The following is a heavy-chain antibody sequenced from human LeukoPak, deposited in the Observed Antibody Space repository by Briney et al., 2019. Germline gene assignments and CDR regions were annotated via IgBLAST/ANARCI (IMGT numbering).Heavy chain of an antibody. V-gene: IGHV4-34*01. CDR1: GFSFSNAW. J-gene: IGHJ6*03. D-gene: IGHD5-18*01. CDR2: INHSGST. CDR3: ARGQSNSYGYYSYYYYYYMDV. Sequence: GSLRLSWAASGFSFSNAWMSWIGQPPGKGLEWIGEINHSGSTKYNPSLKSRVTISVDTSKNQFSLKLSSVTAADTAVYYCARGQSNSYGYYSYYYYYYMDVWGKGTTVTVSS.